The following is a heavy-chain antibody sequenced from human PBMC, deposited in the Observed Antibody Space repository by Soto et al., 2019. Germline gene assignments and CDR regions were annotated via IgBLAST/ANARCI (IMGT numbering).Heavy chain of an antibody. CDR1: GDTFNEYT. J-gene: IGHJ2*01. CDR3: ARDGHGYNYWYFDL. D-gene: IGHD5-12*01. Sequence: QVQLVQSGAEVREPGSSVKVSCKVSGDTFNEYTINWVRQAPGQGLEWMAGIIPIYGTANYALKFHDRIKVTADESTATAYMELNSLTSEDTAIYYCARDGHGYNYWYFDLWGRGTLITVSS. V-gene: IGHV1-69*01. CDR2: IIPIYGTA.